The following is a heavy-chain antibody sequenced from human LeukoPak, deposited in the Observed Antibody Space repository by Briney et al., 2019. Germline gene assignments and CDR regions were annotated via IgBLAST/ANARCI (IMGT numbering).Heavy chain of an antibody. D-gene: IGHD2-2*01. CDR3: AHDSGRCSSTSCYGASY. CDR1: GFTFSSHA. V-gene: IGHV3-23*01. CDR2: ISGSGGST. Sequence: GGSLRLFCAASGFTFSSHAMSWVRQAPGKGLEWVSAISGSGGSTYYADSVKGRFTISRDNSKNTLYLQMNSLRAEDTAVYYCAHDSGRCSSTSCYGASYWGQGTLVTVSS. J-gene: IGHJ4*02.